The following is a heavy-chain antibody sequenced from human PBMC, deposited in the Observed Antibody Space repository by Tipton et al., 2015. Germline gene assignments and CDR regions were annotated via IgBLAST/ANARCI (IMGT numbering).Heavy chain of an antibody. CDR1: GFTFRSSA. CDR2: IDTAGDT. D-gene: IGHD3-10*01. Sequence: GSLRLSCAASGFTFRSSAMSWVRQASGKGLEWVSVIDTAGDTYYPGSVKGRFTISRENAKNSLYLQMNSLRAGDTAVYYCARIRSGGYYGMDVWGQGTTVTVSS. CDR3: ARIRSGGYYGMDV. V-gene: IGHV3-13*01. J-gene: IGHJ6*01.